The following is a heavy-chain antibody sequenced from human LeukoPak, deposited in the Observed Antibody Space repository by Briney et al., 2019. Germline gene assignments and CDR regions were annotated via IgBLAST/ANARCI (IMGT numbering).Heavy chain of an antibody. V-gene: IGHV3-30-3*01. D-gene: IGHD5-18*01. CDR1: GFTFSSYA. J-gene: IGHJ4*02. CDR2: ISYDGSNK. CDR3: ARDGPIQLWLRWFVY. Sequence: GGSLRLSCAASGFTFSSYAMHWVRQAPGKGLEWVAVISYDGSNKYYADSVKGRFTISRDNSKNTLHLQMNSLRAEDTAVYYCARDGPIQLWLRWFVYWGQGTLVTVSS.